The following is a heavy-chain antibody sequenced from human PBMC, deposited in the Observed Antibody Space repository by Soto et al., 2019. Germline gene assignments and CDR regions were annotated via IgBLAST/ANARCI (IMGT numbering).Heavy chain of an antibody. D-gene: IGHD1-26*01. CDR2: ISYDGSNK. J-gene: IGHJ4*02. Sequence: QVQLVESGGGVVQPGRSLRLSCAASGFTFSSYGMHWVRQAPGKGLEWVAVISYDGSNKYYADSVKGRFTISRDNSKNTLYLQMNSLRAEDTAVYYCAKDYSGSVDYWGQGTLVTVSS. CDR1: GFTFSSYG. V-gene: IGHV3-30*18. CDR3: AKDYSGSVDY.